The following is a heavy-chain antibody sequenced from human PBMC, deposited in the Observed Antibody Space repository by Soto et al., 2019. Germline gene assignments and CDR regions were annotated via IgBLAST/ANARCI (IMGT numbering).Heavy chain of an antibody. V-gene: IGHV1-18*01. CDR1: GYTFTNYG. D-gene: IGHD1-26*01. J-gene: IGHJ5*02. Sequence: GASVKVSCKASGYTFTNYGISWVRQAPGQGLEWMGWISAYNGNTNYAQKLQGRVTMTADTSTSTAYMELRSLRSDDTAVYYCARDPNAYSGPNNWFDPWGQGTLVTVSS. CDR3: ARDPNAYSGPNNWFDP. CDR2: ISAYNGNT.